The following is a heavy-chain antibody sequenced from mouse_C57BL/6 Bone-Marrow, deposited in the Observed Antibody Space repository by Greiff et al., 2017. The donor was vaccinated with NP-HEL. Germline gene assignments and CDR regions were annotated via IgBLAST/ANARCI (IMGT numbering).Heavy chain of an antibody. D-gene: IGHD2-3*01. CDR2: ITPNNGGT. CDR3: ARNRYGWLLPLDYFDY. J-gene: IGHJ2*01. Sequence: EVQLQQSGPELVKPGASVKISCKASGYTFTDYYMNWVKQSHGKSLEWIGDITPNNGGTSSNQKFSGKATLSVDKSSSPAYMELRSLTSEDSAVYYCARNRYGWLLPLDYFDYWGQGTTLTVSS. CDR1: GYTFTDYY. V-gene: IGHV1-26*01.